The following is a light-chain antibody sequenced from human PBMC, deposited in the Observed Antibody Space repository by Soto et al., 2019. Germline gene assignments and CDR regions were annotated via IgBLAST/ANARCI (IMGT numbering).Light chain of an antibody. CDR2: DVN. CDR3: CSYRIYRTRDV. CDR1: NSDIGGYNY. V-gene: IGLV2-14*03. Sequence: QSALTQPDSVSGSPGESITISCTGTNSDIGGYNYVSWYQQYPGKAPKLVIYDVNNRPSGVSNRFSGSKSGYTASLTISGLKAEDDAHFYCCSYRIYRTRDVCETGTKVPVL. J-gene: IGLJ1*01.